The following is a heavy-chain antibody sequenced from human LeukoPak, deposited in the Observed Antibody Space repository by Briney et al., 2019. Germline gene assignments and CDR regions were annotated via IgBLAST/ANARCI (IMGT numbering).Heavy chain of an antibody. D-gene: IGHD2-21*01. CDR1: GFTFRSHA. Sequence: GGPLRLSCVGSGFTFRSHAMSWVRQAPEKGLEFVSGIYENGGATYYADSVKGRFSISRDNSKNTLYLQMDSLRGEDTAVYYCAKDFRIGYSAHFDYWGQGALVTVSS. CDR3: AKDFRIGYSAHFDY. J-gene: IGHJ4*02. CDR2: IYENGGAT. V-gene: IGHV3-23*01.